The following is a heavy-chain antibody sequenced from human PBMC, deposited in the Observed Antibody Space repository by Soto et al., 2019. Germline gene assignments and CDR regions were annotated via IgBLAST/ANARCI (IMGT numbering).Heavy chain of an antibody. CDR1: GGSISSGGSS. J-gene: IGHJ4*02. CDR2: IYHSGST. CDR3: ATAPGPY. V-gene: IGHV4-30-2*01. Sequence: QLQLQESGSGLVKPSQTLSLTCAVSGGSISSGGSSWIWILQPPGKVPECIGYIYHSGSTYYNPSLTIRITISVDRSKTQFSLKPSSATAADTAVYYCATAPGPYWGQGTLVTVSS.